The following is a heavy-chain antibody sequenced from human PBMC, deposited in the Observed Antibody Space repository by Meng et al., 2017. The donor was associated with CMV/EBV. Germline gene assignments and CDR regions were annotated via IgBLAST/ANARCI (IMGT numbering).Heavy chain of an antibody. CDR3: TRDYGVVVPGWFDP. D-gene: IGHD2-2*01. CDR2: IRSKAYGGTT. CDR1: GFTFGDYA. J-gene: IGHJ5*02. V-gene: IGHV3-49*04. Sequence: GGSLRLSCTASGFTFGDYAMSWVCQAPGKGLEWVGFIRSKAYGGTTEYAASMKGRFTISRDDSKSIAYLQMNSLKTEDTAVYYCTRDYGVVVPGWFDPWGQGTLVTVSS.